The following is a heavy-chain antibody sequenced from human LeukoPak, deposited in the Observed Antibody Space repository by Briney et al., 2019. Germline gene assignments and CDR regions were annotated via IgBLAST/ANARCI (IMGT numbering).Heavy chain of an antibody. CDR2: IYYTGST. CDR1: GGSISSSSYY. V-gene: IGHV4-39*07. Sequence: SETLSLTCTVSGGSISSSSYYWGWIRQPPGKGLEWIATIYYTGSTYYNPSLKSRITISVDTSKNQFSLKLSSVTAADTAVYYCARDRQLYYDFWSGYTGLNAFDIWGQGTMVTVSS. J-gene: IGHJ3*02. CDR3: ARDRQLYYDFWSGYTGLNAFDI. D-gene: IGHD3-3*01.